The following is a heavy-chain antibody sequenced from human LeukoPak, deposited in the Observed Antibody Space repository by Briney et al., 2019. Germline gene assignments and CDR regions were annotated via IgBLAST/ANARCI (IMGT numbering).Heavy chain of an antibody. CDR3: AKDANYFDSSGYLIPFDY. Sequence: PGGSLRLSCAASGFTFSRFAMSWVRQAPGKDLEWVSSISGSDGTTYYAECVEGRFTISRDNSKNILYLQMNSLRADDTAVYYCAKDANYFDSSGYLIPFDYWGQGTLVTVSS. V-gene: IGHV3-23*01. J-gene: IGHJ4*02. CDR1: GFTFSRFA. CDR2: ISGSDGTT. D-gene: IGHD3-22*01.